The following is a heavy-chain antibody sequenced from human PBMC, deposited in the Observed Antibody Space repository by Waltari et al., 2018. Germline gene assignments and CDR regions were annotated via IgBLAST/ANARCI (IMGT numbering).Heavy chain of an antibody. CDR3: AHIRLHSNTWFLDYYAA. CDR1: GFSLSTTGVG. D-gene: IGHD3-22*01. V-gene: IGHV2-5*01. Sequence: QITLKESGPTLVKTTQTVTLTCTFSGFSLSTTGVGVGWIRQPPGKALECLALIYWNDDKRYSPSLKSRPTITRDTAKSQVVLTMTNMDPGDTGTYYCAHIRLHSNTWFLDYYAAWGQGTVVTVSS. CDR2: IYWNDDK. J-gene: IGHJ5*02.